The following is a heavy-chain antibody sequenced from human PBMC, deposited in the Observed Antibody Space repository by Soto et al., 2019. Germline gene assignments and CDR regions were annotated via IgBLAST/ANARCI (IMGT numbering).Heavy chain of an antibody. CDR2: ILYSGHT. J-gene: IGHJ4*02. V-gene: IGHV4-59*01. CDR3: ARRGYGSGRYLVF. CDR1: GGSLSSYY. Sequence: SETLSLTCIVSGGSLSSYYWSWIRQPPGKGLEWIGYILYSGHTNYNPSLQSRVSMSVDTSKNQFSLQMTSLTAADTAVYYCARRGYGSGRYLVFWGQGTPVTVSS. D-gene: IGHD3-10*01.